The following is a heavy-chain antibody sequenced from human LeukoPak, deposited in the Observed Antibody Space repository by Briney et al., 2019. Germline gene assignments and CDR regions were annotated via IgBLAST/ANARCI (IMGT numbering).Heavy chain of an antibody. CDR2: IHGNGETT. J-gene: IGHJ3*02. Sequence: GGSLRLSCAASAFRFSSFAMTRVRQAPGKGLEWVSGIHGNGETTYYADSVKGRFTISRDNSRELLYLQMNSLRVEDTAVYYCAKDPNGDYVGAFDSWGQGTMVTVSS. D-gene: IGHD4-17*01. CDR3: AKDPNGDYVGAFDS. V-gene: IGHV3-23*01. CDR1: AFRFSSFA.